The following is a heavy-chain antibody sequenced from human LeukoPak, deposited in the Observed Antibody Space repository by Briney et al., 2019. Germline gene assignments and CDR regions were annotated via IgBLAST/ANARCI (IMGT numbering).Heavy chain of an antibody. Sequence: PGGSLRLSCAASGFTFSVSTMTWVRQAPGKGLEWVSSISPSGTDMYFAQSLKGRFTISRDNTWGTVSLQMSSLRVDDTAVYYCARADCRTASCFLDNWGQGTLDTVSS. D-gene: IGHD2-2*01. V-gene: IGHV3-21*01. CDR1: GFTFSVST. CDR2: ISPSGTDM. J-gene: IGHJ4*02. CDR3: ARADCRTASCFLDN.